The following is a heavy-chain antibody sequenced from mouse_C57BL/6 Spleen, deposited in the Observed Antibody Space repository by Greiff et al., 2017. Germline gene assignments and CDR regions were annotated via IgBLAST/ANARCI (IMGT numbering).Heavy chain of an antibody. V-gene: IGHV1-18*01. CDR1: GYTFTDYN. CDR2: INPNNGGT. CDR3: ARNPLGEGDWYFDV. Sequence: EVQLQQSGPELVKPGASVKIPCKASGYTFTDYNMDWVKQSHGKSLEWIGDINPNNGGTIYNQKFKGKATLTVDKSSSTAYMELRSLTSEDTAVYYCARNPLGEGDWYFDVWGTGTTVTVSS. D-gene: IGHD4-1*01. J-gene: IGHJ1*03.